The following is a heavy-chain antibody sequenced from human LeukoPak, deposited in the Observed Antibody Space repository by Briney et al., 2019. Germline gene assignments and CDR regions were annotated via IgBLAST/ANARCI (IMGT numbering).Heavy chain of an antibody. V-gene: IGHV4-61*02. CDR1: GDSISSGSYY. J-gene: IGHJ4*02. D-gene: IGHD2-8*02. CDR2: IYVSGTT. Sequence: SETLSLTCIVSGDSISSGSYYWTWIRQPAGKGLEWIGRIYVSGTTNYNPSLKSRVTISVDTSKNQFSLNLSSVTAADTAVYYCARGYWFYFDYWGQGTLVTVSS. CDR3: ARGYWFYFDY.